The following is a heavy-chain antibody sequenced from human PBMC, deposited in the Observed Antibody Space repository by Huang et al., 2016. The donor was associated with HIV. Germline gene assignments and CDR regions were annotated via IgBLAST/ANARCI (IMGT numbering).Heavy chain of an antibody. CDR1: GYGFTIYA. Sequence: QVQLVQSGAEVKKPGASVKVSCKASGYGFTIYAINWVRQAPGQGLEWMGGISSYNGNTKYAQNLQDRVTMTTDTSTNTAYMEVRSLRSDDTAVYYCARQGFGRSDAFDIWGQGTIITVSS. J-gene: IGHJ3*02. CDR3: ARQGFGRSDAFDI. V-gene: IGHV1-18*01. CDR2: ISSYNGNT. D-gene: IGHD3-10*01.